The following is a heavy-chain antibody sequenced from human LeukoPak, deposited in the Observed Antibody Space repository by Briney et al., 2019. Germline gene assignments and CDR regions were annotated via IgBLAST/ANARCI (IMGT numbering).Heavy chain of an antibody. D-gene: IGHD3-22*01. CDR2: ISGSGGST. CDR1: GFTFSSYS. CDR3: AITRSYYYDSSGYYPHYFDY. J-gene: IGHJ4*02. V-gene: IGHV3-23*01. Sequence: GGSLRLSCAASGFTFSSYSMNWVRQAPGKGLEWVSAISGSGGSTYYADSVKGRFTIPRDNSKNTLYLQMNSLRAEDTAVYYCAITRSYYYDSSGYYPHYFDYWGQGTLVTVSS.